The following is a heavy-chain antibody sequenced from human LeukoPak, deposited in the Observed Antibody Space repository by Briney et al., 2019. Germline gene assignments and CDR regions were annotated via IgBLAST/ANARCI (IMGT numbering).Heavy chain of an antibody. CDR1: GYTFTSYY. CDR2: INPSGGST. Sequence: GASVKVSCTASGYTFTSYYMHWVRQAPGQGLEWMGIINPSGGSTSYAQKFQGRVTMTRDMPTSTVYMELSSLRSEDTAVYYCARQVRGGWFDPWGRGTLVTVSS. J-gene: IGHJ5*02. CDR3: ARQVRGGWFDP. D-gene: IGHD3-10*01. V-gene: IGHV1-46*01.